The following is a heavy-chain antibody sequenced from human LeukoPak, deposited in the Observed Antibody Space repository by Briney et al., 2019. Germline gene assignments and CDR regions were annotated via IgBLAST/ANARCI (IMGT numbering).Heavy chain of an antibody. CDR3: ATESGTYSGTCFDY. Sequence: GGSLRLYCAASGFTFSNYNMNWVRQAPGKGLGSVSYISSSSNTIYYADSVKGRFTISRDNAKNSLYLQMNSLRAEDTAVYYCATESGTYSGTCFDYWGQGNLVTVSS. CDR1: GFTFSNYN. V-gene: IGHV3-48*01. J-gene: IGHJ4*02. CDR2: ISSSSNTI. D-gene: IGHD1-26*01.